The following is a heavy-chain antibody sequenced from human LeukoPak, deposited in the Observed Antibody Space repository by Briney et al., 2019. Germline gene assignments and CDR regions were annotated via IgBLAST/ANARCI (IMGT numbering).Heavy chain of an antibody. D-gene: IGHD1-14*01. V-gene: IGHV3-21*06. J-gene: IGHJ4*02. CDR3: ATETNGRHYDY. CDR2: IGPTGFDR. CDR1: GLTFSTSG. Sequence: PGGSLRLSCTTSGLTFSTSGFNWVRQAPGKGLEWVASIGPTGFDRYHADSIKGRFTISRDNANNFLYLQMDSLRAEDTAVYYCATETNGRHYDYWGQGTLLTVSS.